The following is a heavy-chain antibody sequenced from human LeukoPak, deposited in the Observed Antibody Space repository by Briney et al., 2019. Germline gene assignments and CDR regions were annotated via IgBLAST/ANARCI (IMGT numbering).Heavy chain of an antibody. J-gene: IGHJ4*02. D-gene: IGHD3-3*01. CDR3: ARGTYDSSLRFLEWTPKAH. Sequence: ASVKVSCKASGYTFTGYYMHWVRQAPEQGLEWMGWINPNSGGTNYAQKFQGRVTMTRDTSISSAYMELSRLRSDDTAVYYCARGTYDSSLRFLEWTPKAHWGQGTLVTVSS. CDR1: GYTFTGYY. CDR2: INPNSGGT. V-gene: IGHV1-2*02.